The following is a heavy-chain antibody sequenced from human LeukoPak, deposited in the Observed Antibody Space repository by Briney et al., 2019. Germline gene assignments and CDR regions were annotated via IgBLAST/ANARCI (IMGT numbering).Heavy chain of an antibody. CDR1: GGSISSHY. CDR2: IFYSGTT. CDR3: ARGLNYYDSSGDYYRGGSFDY. Sequence: SETMSLTCTVSGGSISSHYWSWIRQPPGKGLEWIGYIFYSGTTNYNPSLKSRVTISVDTSKNQFSLKLSSVTAADTAVYYCARGLNYYDSSGDYYRGGSFDYWGQGTLVTVSS. V-gene: IGHV4-59*11. D-gene: IGHD3-22*01. J-gene: IGHJ4*02.